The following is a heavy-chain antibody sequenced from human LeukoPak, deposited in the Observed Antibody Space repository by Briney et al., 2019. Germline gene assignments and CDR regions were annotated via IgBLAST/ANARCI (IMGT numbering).Heavy chain of an antibody. V-gene: IGHV4-34*01. Sequence: SETLSLTCPVYGGSFRGYYWSWIRPPPSKGLEWIGEINHSGSTNYNPSLKSRVTISVDTCKNQLSLKRSYVTAADTAVYYCARGRYGRRAFDIWGQGTMVTVSS. D-gene: IGHD3-16*01. CDR3: ARGRYGRRAFDI. J-gene: IGHJ3*02. CDR2: INHSGST. CDR1: GGSFRGYY.